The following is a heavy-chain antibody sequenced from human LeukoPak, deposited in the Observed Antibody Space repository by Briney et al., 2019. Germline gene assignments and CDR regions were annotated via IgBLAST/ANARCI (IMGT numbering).Heavy chain of an antibody. CDR1: GFTFSSYA. V-gene: IGHV3-23*01. CDR3: AKDPTPHYYDSSGYYGPPDY. J-gene: IGHJ4*02. D-gene: IGHD3-22*01. CDR2: ISDSGGST. Sequence: PGGSLRLSCAAPGFTFSSYAMSWVRQAPGKGLEWVSAISDSGGSTYYADSVKGRFTISRDNSKNTLYLQMNSLRAEDTAVYYCAKDPTPHYYDSSGYYGPPDYWGQGTLVTVSS.